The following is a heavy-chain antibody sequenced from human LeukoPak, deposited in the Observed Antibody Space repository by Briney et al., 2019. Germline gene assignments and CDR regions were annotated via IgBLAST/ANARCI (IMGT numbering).Heavy chain of an antibody. J-gene: IGHJ6*02. V-gene: IGHV3-11*01. Sequence: GGSLRLSRTASGFTFSDYYMSWIRQAPGKGLEWVSYISSSGSTIYYADSVKGRFTISRDNAKNSLYLQMNSLRAEDTAVYYCARASITMIVVVHYGMDVWGQGTTVTVSS. CDR2: ISSSGSTI. CDR3: ARASITMIVVVHYGMDV. CDR1: GFTFSDYY. D-gene: IGHD3-22*01.